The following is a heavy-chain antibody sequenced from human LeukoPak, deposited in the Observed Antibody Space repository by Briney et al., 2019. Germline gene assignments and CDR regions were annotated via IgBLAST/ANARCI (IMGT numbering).Heavy chain of an antibody. V-gene: IGHV1-18*01. CDR3: ARGGDTAMAYYYYGMDV. CDR2: ISAYNGNT. Sequence: GASVKVSCKASGYTFTSYGISWVRQAPGQGLAWMGWISAYNGNTNYAQKLQGRVTMTTDTSTSTAYMKLRSLRSDDTAVYYCARGGDTAMAYYYYGMDVWGQGTTVTVSS. J-gene: IGHJ6*02. D-gene: IGHD5-18*01. CDR1: GYTFTSYG.